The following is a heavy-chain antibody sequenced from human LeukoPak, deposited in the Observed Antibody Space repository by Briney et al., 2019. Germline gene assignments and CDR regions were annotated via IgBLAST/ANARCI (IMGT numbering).Heavy chain of an antibody. V-gene: IGHV4-61*08. J-gene: IGHJ4*02. D-gene: IGHD3-9*01. CDR1: GGSISSGGYY. CDR3: ARGLAAGEFDY. CDR2: IYYSGST. Sequence: SETLSLTCTVSGGSISSGGYYWSWIRQHPGKGLEWIGYIYYSGSTNYNPSLKSRVTISVDTSKNQFSLKLSSVTAADTAVYYCARGLAAGEFDYWGQGTLVTVSS.